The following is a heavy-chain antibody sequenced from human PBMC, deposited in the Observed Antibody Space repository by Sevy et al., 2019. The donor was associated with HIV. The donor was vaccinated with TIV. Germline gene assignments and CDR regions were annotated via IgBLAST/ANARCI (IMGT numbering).Heavy chain of an antibody. CDR1: GFNLNNYV. CDR3: ARDGPGESSGPSPHYTFDM. CDR2: FSYAGSDE. D-gene: IGHD3-10*01. V-gene: IGHV3-33*05. Sequence: GGSLRLSCAASGFNLNNYVVHWVRQAPGKGLEWVAVFSYAGSDESYADSVKGRFTKFKDSSKIYLQMNRLRVEDTAVYYCARDGPGESSGPSPHYTFDMWGQGTMVTVSS. J-gene: IGHJ3*02.